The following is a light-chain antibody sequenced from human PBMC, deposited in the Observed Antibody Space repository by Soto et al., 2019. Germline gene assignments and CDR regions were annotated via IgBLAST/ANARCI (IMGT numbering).Light chain of an antibody. Sequence: DVVMTQSPLSLPVTLGQPASISCRSSQSLVYSDGNAYLNGFHQRPVQYPRRLIYKASYRYSGVPDRLSGSGSDTDFTLNISRVGADDVGVYYCKQCSYWPPYTFGQGTKLDI. CDR3: KQCSYWPPYT. CDR1: QSLVYSDGNAY. V-gene: IGKV2-30*01. J-gene: IGKJ2*01. CDR2: KAS.